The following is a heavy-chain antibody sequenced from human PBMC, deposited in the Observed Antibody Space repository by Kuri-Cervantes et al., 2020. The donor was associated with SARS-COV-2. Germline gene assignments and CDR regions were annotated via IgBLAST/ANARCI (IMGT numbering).Heavy chain of an antibody. CDR2: IKQDGSEK. J-gene: IGHJ5*02. CDR1: GFTFSSYW. Sequence: GESLKISCAASGFTFSSYWMSWVRQAPGKGLEWVANIKQDGSEKYYVDSVKGRFTISRDNAKNSLYLQMNSLRAEDTAVYYCARDPTLDYDFWSGYYIWFDPWGQGTLVTVSS. CDR3: ARDPTLDYDFWSGYYIWFDP. V-gene: IGHV3-7*01. D-gene: IGHD3-3*01.